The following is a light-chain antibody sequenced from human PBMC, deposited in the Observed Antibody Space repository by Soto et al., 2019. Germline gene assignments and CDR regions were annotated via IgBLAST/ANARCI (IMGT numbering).Light chain of an antibody. Sequence: EIVLTQSPATLSLSPGERATLSCRASQSVSSYLAWYQQKPGQAPRLLIYDASNRATGIPARFSGSGSGTDFTLTISSREPEDFAVYCCQQRSNWPPYTFGQGTKLDIK. CDR3: QQRSNWPPYT. V-gene: IGKV3-11*01. CDR1: QSVSSY. J-gene: IGKJ2*01. CDR2: DAS.